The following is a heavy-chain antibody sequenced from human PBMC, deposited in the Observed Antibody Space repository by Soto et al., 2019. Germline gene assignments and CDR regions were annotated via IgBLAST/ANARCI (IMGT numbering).Heavy chain of an antibody. CDR2: IFSNDEK. V-gene: IGHV2-26*01. Sequence: QVTLKESGPVLVKPTETLTLTCTVSGFSLSNARMGVSWIRQPPGKALEWLAHIFSNDEKSYSTSLKSRLTLSNDTSKSHVVLTMTNMDPVDTATYYCARTNTYSSSWYSYYYGMDVWGQGTTVTVSS. CDR3: ARTNTYSSSWYSYYYGMDV. J-gene: IGHJ6*02. CDR1: GFSLSNARMG. D-gene: IGHD6-13*01.